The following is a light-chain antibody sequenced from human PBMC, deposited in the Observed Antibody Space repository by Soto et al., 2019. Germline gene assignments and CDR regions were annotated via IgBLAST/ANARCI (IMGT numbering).Light chain of an antibody. J-gene: IGLJ3*02. Sequence: QSALTQPPSASGSPGQSVTISCTGTSSDVGGYNFVSWYQQHPGKVPKPVIFEVSKRPSGVPDRFSGSKSGNTASLTVSGLQAEDEADYYCSSFGGGNKVLFGGGTKVTVL. CDR3: SSFGGGNKVL. CDR2: EVS. CDR1: SSDVGGYNF. V-gene: IGLV2-8*01.